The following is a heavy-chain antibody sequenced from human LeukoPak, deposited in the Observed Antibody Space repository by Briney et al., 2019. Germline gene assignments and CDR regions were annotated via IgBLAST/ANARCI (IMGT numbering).Heavy chain of an antibody. CDR1: GYTFTSYD. V-gene: IGHV1-8*01. Sequence: ASVKVSCKASGYTFTSYDINWVRQATGQGREGVGWMNPNSGNTGYAQKFQGRVTMTRNTPISKAYMELSSLRSEDTAVYYCARSGDYEVRGVEDYWGQGTLVTVSS. CDR2: MNPNSGNT. J-gene: IGHJ4*02. D-gene: IGHD3-10*01. CDR3: ARSGDYEVRGVEDY.